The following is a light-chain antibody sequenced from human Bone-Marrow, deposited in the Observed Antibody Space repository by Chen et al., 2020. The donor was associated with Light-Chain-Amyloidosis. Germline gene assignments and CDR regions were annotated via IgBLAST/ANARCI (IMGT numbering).Light chain of an antibody. CDR2: EDD. CDR3: QSYQGSSQGV. CDR1: SGSIATNY. J-gene: IGLJ3*02. V-gene: IGLV6-57*01. Sequence: NFMLTQPHSVSESPGKTVIISCTRSSGSIATNYVQWYQQRPGSSPTTVIYEDDHRPSGVPDLFSGSIDRSSNSASLTISGLKTEDEAAYYCQSYQGSSQGVFGGGTKLTVL.